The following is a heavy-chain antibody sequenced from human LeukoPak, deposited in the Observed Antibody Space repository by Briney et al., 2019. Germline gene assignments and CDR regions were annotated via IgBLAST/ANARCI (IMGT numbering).Heavy chain of an antibody. V-gene: IGHV4-34*01. CDR3: ARGKKRNYYDSGRAMGLIDY. Sequence: SETLSLTCAVYGGSFSGYYWSWIRQPPGKGLEWIGEINHSGSTNYNPSLKSRVTISVDTSKNQFSLKLSSVTAADTAAYYCARGKKRNYYDSGRAMGLIDYWGQGTLVTVSS. CDR2: INHSGST. CDR1: GGSFSGYY. J-gene: IGHJ4*02. D-gene: IGHD3-22*01.